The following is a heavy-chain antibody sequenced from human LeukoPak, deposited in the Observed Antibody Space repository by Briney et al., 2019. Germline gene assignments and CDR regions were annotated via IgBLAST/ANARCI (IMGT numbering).Heavy chain of an antibody. CDR2: ISAYNDNT. Sequence: ASVKVSCKASGYTFTSYGVSWVRQAPGQGLEWMGWISAYNDNTNYAQKLQGRVTMTTDTSTSTAYMELRSLRSDDTAVYYCARVHYDILTGYSYFDYWGQGTLVTVSS. V-gene: IGHV1-18*01. CDR1: GYTFTSYG. J-gene: IGHJ4*02. D-gene: IGHD3-9*01. CDR3: ARVHYDILTGYSYFDY.